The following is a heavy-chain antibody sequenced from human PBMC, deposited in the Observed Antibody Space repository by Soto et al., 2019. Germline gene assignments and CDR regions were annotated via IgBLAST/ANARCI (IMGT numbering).Heavy chain of an antibody. CDR3: TTDIVVVPAASPFSNY. V-gene: IGHV3-15*01. J-gene: IGHJ4*02. CDR2: IKSKTDGGTT. Sequence: EVQLVESGGGLVKPGGSLRLSCAASGFTFSNAWMSWVRQAPGKGLEWVGRIKSKTDGGTTDYAAPVKGRFTISRDDSKNTLYLQMNSLKTEDTAVYYCTTDIVVVPAASPFSNYWGQGTLVTVSS. D-gene: IGHD2-2*01. CDR1: GFTFSNAW.